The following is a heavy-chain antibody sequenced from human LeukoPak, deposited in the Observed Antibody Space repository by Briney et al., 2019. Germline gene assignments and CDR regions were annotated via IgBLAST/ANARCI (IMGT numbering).Heavy chain of an antibody. CDR2: ISSSSSYI. J-gene: IGHJ5*02. Sequence: GGSLRLSCAASGFTFSTYAMTWLRQAPGKGLEWVSSISSSSSYIYYADSVKGRFTISRDNAKNSLYLQMNSLRAEDTAVYYCARETRTHIAAAGTFWFDPWGQGTLVTVSS. CDR3: ARETRTHIAAAGTFWFDP. CDR1: GFTFSTYA. V-gene: IGHV3-21*01. D-gene: IGHD6-13*01.